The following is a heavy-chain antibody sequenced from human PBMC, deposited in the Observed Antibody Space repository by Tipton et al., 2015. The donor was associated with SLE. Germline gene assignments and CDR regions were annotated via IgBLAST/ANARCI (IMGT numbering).Heavy chain of an antibody. V-gene: IGHV1-46*01. CDR2: INPSGGST. D-gene: IGHD7-27*01. CDR1: GYIFTSYG. J-gene: IGHJ3*02. CDR3: ARDVGNDACDI. Sequence: QLVQSGAEVKKPGASVKVSCKASGYIFTSYGISWVRQAPGQGLEWMGIINPSGGSTTYAQKFQGRVTMTSDTSTTTVYMELGSLRSEDTAVYYCARDVGNDACDIWGQGTKFTVSS.